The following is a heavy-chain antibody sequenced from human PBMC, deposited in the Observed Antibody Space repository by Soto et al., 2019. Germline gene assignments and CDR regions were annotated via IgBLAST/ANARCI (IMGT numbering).Heavy chain of an antibody. J-gene: IGHJ4*02. Sequence: SLRHSCSTSGFSFNDYAMYWVRQAPGQGLEWVAIISSDGHHQFYLDNLRGRFTVSRDNSKNTLYLQMNSLRPEDTAVYYCSRGTYYPQSSGLHADYWGPGTVVTVSS. CDR3: SRGTYYPQSSGLHADY. D-gene: IGHD3-22*01. V-gene: IGHV3-30*04. CDR1: GFSFNDYA. CDR2: ISSDGHHQ.